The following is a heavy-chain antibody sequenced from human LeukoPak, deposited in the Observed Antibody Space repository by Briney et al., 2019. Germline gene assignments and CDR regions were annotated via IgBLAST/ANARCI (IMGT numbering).Heavy chain of an antibody. CDR2: ITNNGGLT. D-gene: IGHD2-8*01. J-gene: IGHJ3*02. CDR3: ARVATNDRRNAFDI. Sequence: GGSLRLSCAASGFTFTTYAMHWVRQAPGKGLEFVSAITNNGGLTYYANSVKGRFTISRDNPKNTLYLQMGSLRAEDMAVYYCARVATNDRRNAFDIWGQGTMVTVSS. V-gene: IGHV3-64*01. CDR1: GFTFTTYA.